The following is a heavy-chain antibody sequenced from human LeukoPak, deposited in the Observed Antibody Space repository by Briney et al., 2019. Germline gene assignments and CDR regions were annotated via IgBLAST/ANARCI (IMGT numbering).Heavy chain of an antibody. Sequence: PGGSLRLSCAASGFTFSSYSMNWVRQAPGKGLEWVSSISSSSSYIYYADSEKGRFTISRDNSKNTLYLQMNSLRAEDTAVYYCAKTQVGITMKWAFDIWGQGTMVTVSS. CDR2: ISSSSSYI. CDR1: GFTFSSYS. V-gene: IGHV3-21*04. J-gene: IGHJ3*02. CDR3: AKTQVGITMKWAFDI. D-gene: IGHD3-22*01.